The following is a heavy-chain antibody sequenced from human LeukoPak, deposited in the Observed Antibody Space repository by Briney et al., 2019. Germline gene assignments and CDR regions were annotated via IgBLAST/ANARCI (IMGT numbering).Heavy chain of an antibody. CDR3: TRDRELGY. Sequence: PSETPSLTCTVSGGSISTYFWGWIRQSPGKGLEWIGWSYHRGSTSYNSSLKSRVAISVDTSKNQFSLKLSSVTAADTAVYYCTRDRELGYWGQGTLVTVSS. CDR1: GGSISTYF. J-gene: IGHJ4*02. CDR2: SYHRGST. D-gene: IGHD1-1*01. V-gene: IGHV4-59*01.